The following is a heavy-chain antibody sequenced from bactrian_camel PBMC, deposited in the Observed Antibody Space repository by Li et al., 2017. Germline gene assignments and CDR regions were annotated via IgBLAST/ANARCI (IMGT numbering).Heavy chain of an antibody. CDR2: IYASGSVT. CDR3: AAAYPYDKHHTVIPIGTRIPGFGH. D-gene: IGHD1*01. J-gene: IGHJ4*01. V-gene: IGHV3S40*01. Sequence: VQLVESGGGSVQAGESLRLACVVSVLSWNSNYVAWFRQAPGKEREGVAAIYASGSVTYYADSVKGRFAISQDAAKNTVYLQMDSLKPEDTAMYHCAAAYPYDKHHTVIPIGTRIPGFGHWGQGTQVTVS. CDR1: VLSWNSNY.